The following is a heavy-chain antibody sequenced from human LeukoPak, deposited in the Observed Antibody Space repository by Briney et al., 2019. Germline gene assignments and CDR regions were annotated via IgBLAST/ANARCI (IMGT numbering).Heavy chain of an antibody. CDR1: GGSISSYY. J-gene: IGHJ2*01. D-gene: IGHD3-22*01. V-gene: IGHV4-59*01. Sequence: SETLSLTCTVSGGSISSYYWSWIRQPPGKGLEWIGYIYYSGSTNYNPSLKSRVTISLDTSKNQFSLKLSSVTAADTAVYYCARLHYYDSSGYYRGYWYFDLWGRGTLVTVSS. CDR3: ARLHYYDSSGYYRGYWYFDL. CDR2: IYYSGST.